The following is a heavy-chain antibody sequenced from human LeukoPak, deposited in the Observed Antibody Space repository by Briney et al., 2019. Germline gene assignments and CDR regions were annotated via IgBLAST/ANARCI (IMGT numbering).Heavy chain of an antibody. V-gene: IGHV4-39*01. D-gene: IGHD4-23*01. CDR1: SASMIRSDYW. J-gene: IGHJ4*02. CDR3: ASQMGTGRWSFDS. Sequence: SETLSLTCTVYSASMIRSDYWWGCIRQPPGKGLEWIGSVYYSGDTHYNPSLKSRVSISADTSRNQFSLKLSSVSAADTALYYCASQMGTGRWSFDSWGQGILVTVST. CDR2: VYYSGDT.